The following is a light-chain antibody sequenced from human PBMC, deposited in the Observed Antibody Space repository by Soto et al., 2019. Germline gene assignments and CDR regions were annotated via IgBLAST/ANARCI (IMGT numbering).Light chain of an antibody. J-gene: IGKJ5*01. CDR3: QQYNNWPLT. CDR1: QSFSSN. Sequence: EIVLTQSPATLSVSPGERATLSCRASQSFSSNLACYQQKPGQAPRLLIYGASSRATGIPVRFSGSGSGTEFTLTISSLQSEDFAVYYCQQYNNWPLTFGQGTRLEI. CDR2: GAS. V-gene: IGKV3-15*01.